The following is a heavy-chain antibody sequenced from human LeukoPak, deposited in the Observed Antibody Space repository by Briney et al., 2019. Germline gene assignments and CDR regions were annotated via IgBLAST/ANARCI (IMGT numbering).Heavy chain of an antibody. Sequence: ASVKVSCKASGFTFTSSAMQWVRQARGQRLEWIGWIVVGSGNTNYAQKFQERVTITRDMSTSTAYMELSSLRSEDTAVYYCAAVELYGSGSYYPHWGQGTLVTVSS. CDR3: AAVELYGSGSYYPH. CDR2: IVVGSGNT. J-gene: IGHJ4*02. V-gene: IGHV1-58*02. CDR1: GFTFTSSA. D-gene: IGHD3-10*01.